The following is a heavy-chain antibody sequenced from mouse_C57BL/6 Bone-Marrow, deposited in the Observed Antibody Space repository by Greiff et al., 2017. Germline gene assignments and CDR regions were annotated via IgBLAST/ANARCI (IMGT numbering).Heavy chain of an antibody. CDR3: APCRRGSWYFEV. V-gene: IGHV1-81*01. Sequence: VQLQQSGAELARPGASVKLSCKASGYTFTSYGISWVKQRTGQGLEWIGEIYPRSGNTYYNAKFKGKATLTEDKSSSTAYMELRSLTSEDSAVYFCAPCRRGSWYFEVWGTGTTVTVSS. J-gene: IGHJ1*03. CDR2: IYPRSGNT. CDR1: GYTFTSYG.